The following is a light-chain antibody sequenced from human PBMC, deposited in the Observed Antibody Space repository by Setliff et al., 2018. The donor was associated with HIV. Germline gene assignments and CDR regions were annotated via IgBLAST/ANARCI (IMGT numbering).Light chain of an antibody. CDR3: QQYNNWPPWT. V-gene: IGKV3-15*01. CDR2: GAS. CDR1: QSISSN. Sequence: ATLSVSPGERATLSCRASQSISSNLAWYQQKPGQAPRLLIFGASTRASGFPDRFSGSGSGTEFTLTISSLQSEDFAVYYCQQYNNWPPWTFGQGTKVDIK. J-gene: IGKJ1*01.